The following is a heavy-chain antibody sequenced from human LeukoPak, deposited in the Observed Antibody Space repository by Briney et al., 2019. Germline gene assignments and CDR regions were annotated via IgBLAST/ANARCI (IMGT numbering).Heavy chain of an antibody. V-gene: IGHV3-21*01. D-gene: IGHD6-13*01. CDR2: ISSGSSFI. CDR1: GFTFSSYS. CDR3: ARGPTMIGGAGKGYFDD. J-gene: IGHJ4*02. Sequence: PGGSLRLSCAASGFTFSSYSMHWVRQAPGNGLEWVSSISSGSSFIFYSDAVKGRFTISRDNAENSLYLQVNSLRAEDTAVYYCARGPTMIGGAGKGYFDDWGQGTLVTVSS.